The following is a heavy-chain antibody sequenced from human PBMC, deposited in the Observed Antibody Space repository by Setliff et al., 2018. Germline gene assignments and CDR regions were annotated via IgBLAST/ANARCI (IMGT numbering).Heavy chain of an antibody. Sequence: LSLTCTVSGGSISSSSYQWGWVRQTPGKGLEWIGSIYYSGTAYYNPSLKSRVTISVDTSKNQFSLQVTSVTATDTAVYYCARHEFVGGYYGSVTYRHFDYWGQGILVTVSS. CDR3: ARHEFVGGYYGSVTYRHFDY. CDR1: GGSISSSSYQ. CDR2: IYYSGTA. D-gene: IGHD3-10*01. J-gene: IGHJ4*02. V-gene: IGHV4-39*01.